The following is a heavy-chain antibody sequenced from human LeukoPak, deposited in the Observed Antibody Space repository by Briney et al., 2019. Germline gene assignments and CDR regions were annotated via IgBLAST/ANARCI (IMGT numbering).Heavy chain of an antibody. V-gene: IGHV3-74*01. J-gene: IGHJ4*02. CDR3: ARDGPWERVDFDY. D-gene: IGHD1-26*01. CDR1: GFTFTNYW. Sequence: GGSLRLSCAASGFTFTNYWIHWVRQVPGKGLVWVSRINSDGTSTNFADSVKGRFTMSRDNAKNTVYLQMSSLRVEDTAVYYCARDGPWERVDFDYWGQGTLVTVSS. CDR2: INSDGTST.